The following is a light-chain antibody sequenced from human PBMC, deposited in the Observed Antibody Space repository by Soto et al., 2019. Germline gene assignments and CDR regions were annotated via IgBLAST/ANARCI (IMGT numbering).Light chain of an antibody. CDR3: SSYTTSPTYV. CDR1: SSDVGRYNY. CDR2: DVS. J-gene: IGLJ1*01. V-gene: IGLV2-14*01. Sequence: QSALTQPASVSGSPGQSITISCTGTSSDVGRYNYVSWYQHHPGKAPRLMIYDVSNRPSGVSNRFSGSKSGNTASLTISGLQAEDEADYYCSSYTTSPTYVFGSGTKVTVL.